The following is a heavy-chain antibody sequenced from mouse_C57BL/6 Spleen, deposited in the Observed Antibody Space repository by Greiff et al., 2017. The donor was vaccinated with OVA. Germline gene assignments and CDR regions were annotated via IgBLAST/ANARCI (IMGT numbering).Heavy chain of an antibody. CDR2: ISSGSSTI. CDR1: GFTFSDYG. V-gene: IGHV5-17*01. Sequence: EVMLVESGGGLVKPGGSLKLSCAASGFTFSDYGMHWVRQAPEKGLEWVAYISSGSSTIYYADTVKGRFTISRDNAKNTLFLQMTSLRSEDTAMYYCARGEIITTVVATDYAMDYWGQGTSVTVSS. CDR3: ARGEIITTVVATDYAMDY. D-gene: IGHD1-1*01. J-gene: IGHJ4*01.